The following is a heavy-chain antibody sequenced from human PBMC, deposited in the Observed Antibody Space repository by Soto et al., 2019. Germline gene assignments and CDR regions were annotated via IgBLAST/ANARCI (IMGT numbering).Heavy chain of an antibody. CDR1: GETIRGHI. Sequence: SEPKSLTSGVYGETIRGHIWPWIRQTPGKGLQWIGQINHSGSASYNPSLKSRVTISVHTSNSQFSLELSSVTAADTAVYYCARGLITGSHYSGGWYYFDSWGQGTQVTVSS. J-gene: IGHJ4*02. V-gene: IGHV4-34*01. D-gene: IGHD6-19*01. CDR2: INHSGSA. CDR3: ARGLITGSHYSGGWYYFDS.